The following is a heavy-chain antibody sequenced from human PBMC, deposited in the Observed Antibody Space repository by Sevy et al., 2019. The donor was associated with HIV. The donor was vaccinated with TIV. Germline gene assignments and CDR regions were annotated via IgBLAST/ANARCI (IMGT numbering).Heavy chain of an antibody. CDR2: ISGSGGYT. Sequence: GGSLRRSCAASGFIFSSYVMSWVRQAPGKGLEWVSSISGSGGYTYYADSVKGRFTISRDNSNNMLYLQMNSLRAEDTAIYYCEAITTAGRDYWGQGTLVTVSS. J-gene: IGHJ4*02. CDR3: EAITTAGRDY. V-gene: IGHV3-23*01. D-gene: IGHD1-1*01. CDR1: GFIFSSYV.